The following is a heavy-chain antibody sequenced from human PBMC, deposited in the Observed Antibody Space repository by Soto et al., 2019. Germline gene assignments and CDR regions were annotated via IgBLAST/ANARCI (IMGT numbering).Heavy chain of an antibody. J-gene: IGHJ2*01. V-gene: IGHV4-4*08. CDR2: IFSSGST. Sequence: SETLSLTCTVSGGSIISSSCSWIRQPPGKGLEWIGYIFSSGSTNYNPSLKSRVTMTTDTSTSTAYMELRSLRSDDTAVYYCARGYRYFDLWGRGTLVTVSS. D-gene: IGHD2-2*02. CDR3: ARGYRYFDL. CDR1: GGSIISSS.